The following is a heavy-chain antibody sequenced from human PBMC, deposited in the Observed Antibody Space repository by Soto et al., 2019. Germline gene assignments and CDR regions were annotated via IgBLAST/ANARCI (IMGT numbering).Heavy chain of an antibody. J-gene: IGHJ4*02. CDR3: ARVTLKFYYGSGSAFDY. CDR2: IWYDGSNK. V-gene: IGHV3-33*01. CDR1: GFTFSSYG. D-gene: IGHD3-10*01. Sequence: GGSLRLSCAASGFTFSSYGMHWVRQAPGKGLEWVAVIWYDGSNKYYADSVKGRFTISRDNSKNTLYLQMNSLRAEDTAVYYCARVTLKFYYGSGSAFDYWGQGTLVTVSS.